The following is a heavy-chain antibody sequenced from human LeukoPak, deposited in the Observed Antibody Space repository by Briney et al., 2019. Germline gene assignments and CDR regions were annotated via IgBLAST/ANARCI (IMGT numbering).Heavy chain of an antibody. CDR3: AKDPTAFASSGQTYFAY. CDR2: ISGGGDII. V-gene: IGHV3-23*01. Sequence: GGSLRLSCAASGFTFSTWARSWVRQAPGKGLEWVSGISGGGDIIYYSDSVKSRFTISRDNSKNTLFLQMNSLRAEDSALYYCAKDPTAFASSGQTYFAYWGQGTLVTVSS. CDR1: GFTFSTWA. J-gene: IGHJ4*02. D-gene: IGHD3-22*01.